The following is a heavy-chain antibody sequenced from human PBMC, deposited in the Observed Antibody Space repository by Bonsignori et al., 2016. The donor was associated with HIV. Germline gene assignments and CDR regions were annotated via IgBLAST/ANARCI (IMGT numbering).Heavy chain of an antibody. CDR2: LYSGGTT. V-gene: IGHV3-66*01. Sequence: VRQAPGKGLEWVSVLYSGGTTYYADSVQGRFTISRDNSKNTLYLQMNSLRDEDTAIYYCAGDQRPSGTGDWPEAFDIWGQGTMVTVSS. CDR3: AGDQRPSGTGDWPEAFDI. J-gene: IGHJ3*02. D-gene: IGHD7-27*01.